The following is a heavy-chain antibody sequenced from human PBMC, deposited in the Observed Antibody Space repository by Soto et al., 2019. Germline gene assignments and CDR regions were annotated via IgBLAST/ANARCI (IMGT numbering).Heavy chain of an antibody. CDR1: GGSFSGYY. J-gene: IGHJ4*02. V-gene: IGHV4-34*01. CDR2: INHSGST. D-gene: IGHD3-9*01. CDR3: ARGAPYYDILTGYSIHPYFDY. Sequence: TSETLSLTCAVYGGSFSGYYWSWIRQPPGKGLEWIGEINHSGSTNYNPSLKSRVTISVDTSKNQFSLKLSSVTAADTAVYYCARGAPYYDILTGYSIHPYFDYWGQGTLVTVSS.